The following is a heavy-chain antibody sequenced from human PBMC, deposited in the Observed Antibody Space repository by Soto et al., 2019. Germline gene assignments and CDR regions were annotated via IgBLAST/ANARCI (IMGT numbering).Heavy chain of an antibody. CDR2: IIPIFGTA. CDR3: ASLDPYSGYDFYFDY. J-gene: IGHJ4*02. Sequence: SVKVSCKASGGTFSSYAISWVRQAPGQGLEWMGGIIPIFGTANYAQKFQGRVTITADESTSTAYMELSSLRSEDTAVYYCASLDPYSGYDFYFDYWGQGTLVTVSS. CDR1: GGTFSSYA. V-gene: IGHV1-69*13. D-gene: IGHD5-12*01.